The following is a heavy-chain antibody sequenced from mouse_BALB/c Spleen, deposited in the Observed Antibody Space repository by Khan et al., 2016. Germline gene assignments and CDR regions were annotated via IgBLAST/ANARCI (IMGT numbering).Heavy chain of an antibody. CDR1: GYTFTNYG. D-gene: IGHD2-13*01. CDR3: AIGGEYGGFDY. CDR2: INTYTGEP. Sequence: QIQLVQSGPELKKPGDTVKISCKASGYTFTNYGMNWVKQAPGKGLKWMGWINTYTGEPTYADDFKGRAAFSLQTSASTAYLQINSLKYEDTATYFCAIGGEYGGFDYWGQGTLVTVSA. V-gene: IGHV9-3-1*01. J-gene: IGHJ3*01.